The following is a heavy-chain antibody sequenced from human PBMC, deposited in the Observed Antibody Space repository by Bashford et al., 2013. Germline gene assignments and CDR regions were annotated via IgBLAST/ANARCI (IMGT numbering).Heavy chain of an antibody. CDR2: LSQWGTP. V-gene: IGHV4-61*08. J-gene: IGHJ5*02. Sequence: SETLSLTCTVSGGSVDDSDYFWSWIRQPPGEGTGMDWIHLSQWGTPTTIPPFRSRVSMSIDTSKSQFSLRLRSVTAADTAVYFCARDWSSIMLTGYNWFDPWGQGILVTVSS. CDR3: ARDWSSIMLTGYNWFDP. D-gene: IGHD3-16*01. CDR1: GGSVDDSDYF.